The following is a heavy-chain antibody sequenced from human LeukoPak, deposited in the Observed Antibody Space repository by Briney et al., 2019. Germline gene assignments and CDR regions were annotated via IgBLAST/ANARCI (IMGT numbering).Heavy chain of an antibody. Sequence: PGGSLRLSCAASGFTFSNYGMHWVRRAPGKGLEWVALMSKDGSKTYYVDSVKGRFTISRDISKNTVYLQMNSLRAEDTALYFCAKSSGFGGLFDSWGQGTRVTVSS. V-gene: IGHV3-30*18. CDR2: MSKDGSKT. J-gene: IGHJ4*02. CDR3: AKSSGFGGLFDS. CDR1: GFTFSNYG. D-gene: IGHD3-10*01.